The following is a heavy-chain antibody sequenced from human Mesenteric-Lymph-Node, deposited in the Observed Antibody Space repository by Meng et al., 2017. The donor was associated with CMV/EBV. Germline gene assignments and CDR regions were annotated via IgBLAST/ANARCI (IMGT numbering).Heavy chain of an antibody. CDR2: ISGDSNYI. CDR1: GFSFSSYS. D-gene: IGHD4-17*01. Sequence: GGSLRLSCAASGFSFSSYSMNWVRQAPGKGLEWVSSISGDSNYIYYAESVRGRFTSSRDNAKNSLYLQMNSLRAEDTAVYYCAKCTLTTCLYQHGMDVWDQGTTVTVSS. V-gene: IGHV3-21*01. J-gene: IGHJ6*02. CDR3: AKCTLTTCLYQHGMDV.